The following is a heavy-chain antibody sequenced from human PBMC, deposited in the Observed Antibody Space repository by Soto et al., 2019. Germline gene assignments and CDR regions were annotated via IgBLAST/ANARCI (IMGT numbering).Heavy chain of an antibody. CDR1: GASISSDAYH. D-gene: IGHD3-16*02. CDR3: ARYRFTGTWSKCDY. V-gene: IGHV4-31*11. CDR2: ISSRGRT. J-gene: IGHJ4*02. Sequence: QVHLQESGPGLVKPSQTLSLYCAVSGASISSDAYHWSWIRQHPGKGLEWVGFISSRGRTYYNPSVKRRLTISADTAKSQFALHLTSVTAADTAMYFCARYRFTGTWSKCDYWGQGTLVTVSS.